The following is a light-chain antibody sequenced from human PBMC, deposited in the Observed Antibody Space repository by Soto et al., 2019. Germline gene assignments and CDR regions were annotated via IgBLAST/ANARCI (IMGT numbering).Light chain of an antibody. CDR1: SSDVGGYNY. J-gene: IGLJ1*01. CDR2: EVS. V-gene: IGLV2-14*01. CDR3: SSYTSSVTYD. Sequence: QSALTQPASVSGSPGQSITISCTGTSSDVGGYNYVSWYQQHPGKAPKLMIYEVSNRPSGVSIRFSGSKSGNTASLTISGLQAADEADYYCSSYTSSVTYDFANGTKVTV.